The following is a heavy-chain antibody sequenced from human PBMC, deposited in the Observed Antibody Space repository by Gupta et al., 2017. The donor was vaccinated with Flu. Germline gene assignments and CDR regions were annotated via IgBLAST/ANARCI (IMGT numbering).Heavy chain of an antibody. CDR2: IKRHSDGGTS. Sequence: FPFTDAWMSWVRQAPGKGLEFVALIKRHSDGGTSHYAESVEGRFTISREDSKDTAYLHMERRRIEDSARYFCTTGQLWGRGGQVTV. CDR3: TTGQL. V-gene: IGHV3-15*01. J-gene: IGHJ2*01. CDR1: FPFTDAW. D-gene: IGHD6-13*01.